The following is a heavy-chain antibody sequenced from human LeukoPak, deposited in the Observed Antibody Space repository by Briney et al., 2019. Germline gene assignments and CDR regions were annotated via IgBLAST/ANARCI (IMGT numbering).Heavy chain of an antibody. CDR2: IWYDGSNK. Sequence: GGSLRLSCAASGFTFSSYGMHWVRQAPGKGLEWVAFIWYDGSNKYDADPVKGRFTISRDNSKSTLYLQMNSLRVEDTAVYYCARGEEYLGQGRPFNIWGQGTMVTVSS. J-gene: IGHJ3*02. CDR1: GFTFSSYG. D-gene: IGHD3-16*01. V-gene: IGHV3-33*01. CDR3: ARGEEYLGQGRPFNI.